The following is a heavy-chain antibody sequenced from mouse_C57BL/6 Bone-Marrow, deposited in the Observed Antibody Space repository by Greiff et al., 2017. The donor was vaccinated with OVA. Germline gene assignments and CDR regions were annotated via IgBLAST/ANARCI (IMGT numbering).Heavy chain of an antibody. CDR2: IDPENGDT. V-gene: IGHV14-4*01. Sequence: EVKLVESGAELVRPGASVQLSCTASGFNIKDDYMHWVKQRPEQGLEWIGWIDPENGDTEYASKFQGKATITADPSSNTAYLQLSSLTSEDTAVYYCTTGNHFDYWGQGTTLTVSS. D-gene: IGHD2-1*01. CDR1: GFNIKDDY. CDR3: TTGNHFDY. J-gene: IGHJ2*01.